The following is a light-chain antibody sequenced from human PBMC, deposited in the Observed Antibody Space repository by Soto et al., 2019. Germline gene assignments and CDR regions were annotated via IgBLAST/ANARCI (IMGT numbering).Light chain of an antibody. CDR1: SSNIGSNS. CDR2: RNN. Sequence: QSVLTQPPSASGTLGQRVTISCSGSSSNIGSNSVNWYRQLPGTAPKLLIYRNNQRPSGVPDRFSGSKSGTSASLAISGLQSEDEADYYCAAWDDSLDGGVFGGGTKLTVL. J-gene: IGLJ3*02. V-gene: IGLV1-44*01. CDR3: AAWDDSLDGGV.